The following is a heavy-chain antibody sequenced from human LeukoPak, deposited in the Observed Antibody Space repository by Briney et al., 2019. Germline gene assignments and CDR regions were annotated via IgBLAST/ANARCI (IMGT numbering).Heavy chain of an antibody. J-gene: IGHJ4*02. CDR2: IRYDASNK. Sequence: GGSLRLSCAASGFTFSSYAMHWVRQAPGKGLEWVAFIRYDASNKYYADSVKGRFTISRDNSKNTLSLQMNSLRVEDTAVYYCAKSEGSSSWIYFGYWGQGTLVTVSS. V-gene: IGHV3-30*02. CDR3: AKSEGSSSWIYFGY. D-gene: IGHD6-13*01. CDR1: GFTFSSYA.